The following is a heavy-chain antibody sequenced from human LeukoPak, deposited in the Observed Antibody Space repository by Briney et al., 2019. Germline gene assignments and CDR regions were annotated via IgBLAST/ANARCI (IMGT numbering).Heavy chain of an antibody. Sequence: GGSLRLSCAASGFTFSSYAMSWVRQAPGKGLEWVGFIRSTAYGGTTEYAASVRGRFIISRDDSKSIAYLQMNSLKTEDTAVYYCTRSLRYADSTFDYWGQGTLVTVSS. J-gene: IGHJ4*02. CDR1: GFTFSSYA. CDR3: TRSLRYADSTFDY. D-gene: IGHD3-9*01. V-gene: IGHV3-49*04. CDR2: IRSTAYGGTT.